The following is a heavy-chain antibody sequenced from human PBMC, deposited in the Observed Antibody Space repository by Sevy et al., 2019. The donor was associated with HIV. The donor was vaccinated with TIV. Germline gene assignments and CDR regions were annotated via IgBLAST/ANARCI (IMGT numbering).Heavy chain of an antibody. CDR1: GFTFSSYS. Sequence: GGSLRLSCAASGFTFSSYSMNWVRQAPGKGLEWVSYISSSSSTIYYADSVKGRFTISRDNAKNSLYLQMNSLRAEDTAVYYCASSGGPGSYYYGGYYYYGMDVWGQGTTVTVSS. D-gene: IGHD3-10*01. J-gene: IGHJ6*02. V-gene: IGHV3-48*01. CDR3: ASSGGPGSYYYGGYYYYGMDV. CDR2: ISSSSSTI.